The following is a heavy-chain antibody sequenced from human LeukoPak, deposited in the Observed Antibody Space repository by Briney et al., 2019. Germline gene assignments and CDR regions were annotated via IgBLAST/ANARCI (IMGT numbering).Heavy chain of an antibody. J-gene: IGHJ4*02. CDR1: GYTFTSYD. D-gene: IGHD1-26*01. CDR3: ARGGHLPIVGATAYDY. V-gene: IGHV1-8*01. Sequence: ASVKVSCKSSGYTFTSYDINWVRQATGQGLEWRGWRNPNSGNTGYAQKFQGRVTLTRTTSISTAYMEMSSLRSEDTAAYYCARGGHLPIVGATAYDYWGQGNLVTVSS. CDR2: RNPNSGNT.